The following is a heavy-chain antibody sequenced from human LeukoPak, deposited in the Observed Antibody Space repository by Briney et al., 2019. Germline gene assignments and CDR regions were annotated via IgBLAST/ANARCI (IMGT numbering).Heavy chain of an antibody. Sequence: KTSETLSLTCTVSGGSISSSSYYWGWIRQPPGKGLEWIVSIYYSGSTYYNPSLKGRVTISVDTSKNQFSLKLSSVTAADTAVYYCARGWKWLVRDFPFDYWGQGTLVTVSS. CDR1: GGSISSSSYY. CDR3: ARGWKWLVRDFPFDY. CDR2: IYYSGST. V-gene: IGHV4-39*01. D-gene: IGHD6-19*01. J-gene: IGHJ4*02.